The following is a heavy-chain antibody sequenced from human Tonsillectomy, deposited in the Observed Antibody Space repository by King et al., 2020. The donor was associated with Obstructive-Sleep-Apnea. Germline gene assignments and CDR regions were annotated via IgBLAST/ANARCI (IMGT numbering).Heavy chain of an antibody. CDR1: GFTFSGYA. J-gene: IGHJ4*02. D-gene: IGHD1-1*01. CDR2: ISCSASST. Sequence: VQLVESGGGLVQPGGSLRLSCAASGFTFSGYAMSWVRPAPGEGLEGVSTISCSASSTYYAASVKGRFTISRDNSKNTLYLQMNSLRADDTAVYYCWSQALDYWGQGTLVTVSS. CDR3: WSQALDY. V-gene: IGHV3-23*04.